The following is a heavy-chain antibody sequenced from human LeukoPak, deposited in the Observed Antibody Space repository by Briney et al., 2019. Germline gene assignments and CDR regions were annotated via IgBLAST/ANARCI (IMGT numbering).Heavy chain of an antibody. Sequence: RASVKVSCKASGYTFTSYGISWVRQAPGQGLEWMGWISAYNGNTSYAQKLQGRVTMTTDTSTSTAYMELRSLRSDDTAVYYCARDSYSSSWPLDAFDIWGQGTMVTVSS. CDR2: ISAYNGNT. CDR3: ARDSYSSSWPLDAFDI. V-gene: IGHV1-18*01. D-gene: IGHD6-13*01. J-gene: IGHJ3*02. CDR1: GYTFTSYG.